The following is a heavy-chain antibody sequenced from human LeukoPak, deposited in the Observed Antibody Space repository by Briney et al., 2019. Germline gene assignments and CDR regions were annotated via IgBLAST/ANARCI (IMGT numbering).Heavy chain of an antibody. Sequence: GSLRLSCAASGFTFSSYAMSWIRQPPGKGLEWIGEINHSGSTNYNPSLKSRVTISVDTSKNQFSLKLSSVTAADTAVYYCASRYSSGWLFDPWGQGTLVTVSS. CDR3: ASRYSSGWLFDP. CDR1: GFTFSSYA. J-gene: IGHJ5*02. D-gene: IGHD6-19*01. V-gene: IGHV4-34*01. CDR2: INHSGST.